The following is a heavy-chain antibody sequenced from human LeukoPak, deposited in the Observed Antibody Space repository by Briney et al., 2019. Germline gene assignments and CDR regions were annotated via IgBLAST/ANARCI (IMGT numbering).Heavy chain of an antibody. D-gene: IGHD6-19*01. CDR1: GFTFSASA. J-gene: IGHJ4*02. CDR2: ISSNGGST. Sequence: GGSLRLSCSASGFTFSASAMHWARQAPGKGLEYVSAISSNGGSTYYADSLKGRFTISRDNSKNTLYLQMTSLRAEDTAVYYCVKEDAVAGHYFDYWGQGTLVTVSS. V-gene: IGHV3-64D*09. CDR3: VKEDAVAGHYFDY.